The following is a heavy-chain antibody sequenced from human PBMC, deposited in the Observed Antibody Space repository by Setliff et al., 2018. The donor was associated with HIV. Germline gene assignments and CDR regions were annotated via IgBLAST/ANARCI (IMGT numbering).Heavy chain of an antibody. V-gene: IGHV3-7*03. D-gene: IGHD2-21*01. J-gene: IGHJ3*02. CDR3: AKHFLLWSNAFHI. CDR1: GLTFNRYW. CDR2: IKFDGSES. Sequence: GGSLRLSCVASGLTFNRYWMSWVRQVPGKGLEWVSNIKFDGSESHYADSVKGRFIASTDNAKNSLFLQMNSLRAEDTAVYYCAKHFLLWSNAFHIWGQGTMVTVSS.